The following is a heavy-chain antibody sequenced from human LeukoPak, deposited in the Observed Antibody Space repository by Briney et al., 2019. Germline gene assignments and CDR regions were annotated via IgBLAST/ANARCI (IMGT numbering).Heavy chain of an antibody. J-gene: IGHJ5*02. CDR3: ARSMIVVVIPWFDP. CDR2: VYSSGST. CDR1: GGSITGSY. V-gene: IGHV4-59*12. D-gene: IGHD3-22*01. Sequence: SETLSLTCTVSGGSITGSYWSWIRQPPGKGLEWIGYVYSSGSTNYNPSLKSRVTISVDTSKNQFSLKLSSVTAADTAVYYCARSMIVVVIPWFDPWGQGTLVTVSS.